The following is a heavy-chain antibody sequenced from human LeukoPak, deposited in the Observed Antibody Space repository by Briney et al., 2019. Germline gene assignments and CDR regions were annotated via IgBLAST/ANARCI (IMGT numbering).Heavy chain of an antibody. J-gene: IGHJ4*02. CDR2: ISGSNSYI. Sequence: GGSLRLSCAASEFTFSSYAMSWVRQAPGKGLEWVSSISGSNSYIFYADSVKGRFTVSRDNAKDSLYLQMNSLRAEDTAVYYCARALTTLTYEGYWGQGTLVTVSS. D-gene: IGHD1-1*01. CDR1: EFTFSSYA. CDR3: ARALTTLTYEGY. V-gene: IGHV3-21*01.